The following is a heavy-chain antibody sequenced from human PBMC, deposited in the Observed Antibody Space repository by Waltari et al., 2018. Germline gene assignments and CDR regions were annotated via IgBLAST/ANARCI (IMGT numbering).Heavy chain of an antibody. V-gene: IGHV3-33*01. CDR3: ASAPVVGALDAFDI. CDR2: LWYDGGNK. CDR1: GFTFSSYG. D-gene: IGHD1-26*01. Sequence: QVQLVESGGGVVQPGRSLRLSCAASGFTFSSYGMHWVRQAPGKGLGLVPVLWYDGGNKYYAESVKGRFTISRDNSKNTLYLQMNSLRAEDTAVYYCASAPVVGALDAFDIWGQGTMVTVSS. J-gene: IGHJ3*02.